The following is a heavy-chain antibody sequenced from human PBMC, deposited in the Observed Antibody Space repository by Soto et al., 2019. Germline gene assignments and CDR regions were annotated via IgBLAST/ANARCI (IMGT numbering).Heavy chain of an antibody. J-gene: IGHJ4*02. CDR1: GGSISSSSYY. CDR2: IYYSGTS. D-gene: IGHD2-15*01. CDR3: ARHAIGVVVPAAIRN. V-gene: IGHV4-39*01. Sequence: LSLTCVVSGGSISSSSYYWDWIRQPPGKGLEWIGTIYYSGTSNYNPSLTGRVTISVDTSKNQFSLKLTSVTAADTAVYYCARHAIGVVVPAAIRNWGQGSLVTVSS.